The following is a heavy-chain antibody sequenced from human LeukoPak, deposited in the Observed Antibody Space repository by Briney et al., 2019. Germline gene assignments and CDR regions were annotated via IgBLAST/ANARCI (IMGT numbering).Heavy chain of an antibody. D-gene: IGHD5-24*01. J-gene: IGHJ4*02. V-gene: IGHV3-30*02. CDR1: GFTFSNYG. Sequence: GGSLRLSRAASGFTFSNYGMHWVRQAPGKGLEWVAFIRYDGSNKYYADSVKGRFTVSRDNSKNTLYLQMNSLRAEDTAVYYCAKARDGYNLVPFDYWGQGTLVTVSS. CDR3: AKARDGYNLVPFDY. CDR2: IRYDGSNK.